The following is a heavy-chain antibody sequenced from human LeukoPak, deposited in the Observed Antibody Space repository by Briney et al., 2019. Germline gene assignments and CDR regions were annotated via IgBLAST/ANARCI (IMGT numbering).Heavy chain of an antibody. CDR1: GFMFSNYG. J-gene: IGHJ6*03. CDR3: AKGRGTVIYHYYMDV. V-gene: IGHV3-30*02. CDR2: IQFDGGKE. D-gene: IGHD4-17*01. Sequence: QPGGSLRLSCTASGFMFSNYGIHWVRQAPGKGLEWVAFIQFDGGKEYYADSVKGRFTISRDNSKHTLYLQMNSLRPEDTAEYYCAKGRGTVIYHYYMDVWGKGATVSVSS.